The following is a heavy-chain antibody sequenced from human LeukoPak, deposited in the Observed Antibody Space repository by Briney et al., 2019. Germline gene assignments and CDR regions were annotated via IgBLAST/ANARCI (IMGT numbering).Heavy chain of an antibody. Sequence: VKVSCKASGGTFSSYAISWVRQAPGQGLEWMGGIIPIFGTANYAQKFQGRDTITTDESTSTAYMELSSLRSEDTAVYYCARGSSRGEYYYYYMDVWGKGTTVTVSS. V-gene: IGHV1-69*05. CDR2: IIPIFGTA. CDR1: GGTFSSYA. CDR3: ARGSSRGEYYYYYMDV. J-gene: IGHJ6*03. D-gene: IGHD6-13*01.